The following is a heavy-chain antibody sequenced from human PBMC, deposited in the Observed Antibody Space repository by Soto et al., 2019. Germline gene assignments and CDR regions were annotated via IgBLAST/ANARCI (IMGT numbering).Heavy chain of an antibody. CDR3: AKSVVAAATPAFDY. V-gene: IGHV3-23*01. CDR1: GFTFSSSA. CDR2: ISGSGGST. Sequence: EVQLLESGGGLVQPGRSLRLSCAASGFTFSSSAMSWVRQAPGKGLEWVSAISGSGGSTYYADSVKGRFTISRDNSQNTLYLQMTSLRAEDTAVYYCAKSVVAAATPAFDYWGQGTLVTVSS. J-gene: IGHJ4*02. D-gene: IGHD2-15*01.